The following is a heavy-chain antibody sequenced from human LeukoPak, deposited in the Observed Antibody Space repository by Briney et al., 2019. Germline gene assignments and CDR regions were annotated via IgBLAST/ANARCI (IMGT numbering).Heavy chain of an antibody. CDR1: EFTVRRNY. CDR3: AAQEPHLLGYYYDYGMDV. V-gene: IGHV3-53*01. J-gene: IGHJ6*02. Sequence: GVSLRLSYAACEFTVRRNYMNWVREAPAKGLEGVLIIYSGGTTYYAAYVKGRFTISRDNSKNTLYLQMNSLRAEDTAVYYCAAQEPHLLGYYYDYGMDVWGQGTTVTVSS. D-gene: IGHD1-26*01. CDR2: IYSGGTT.